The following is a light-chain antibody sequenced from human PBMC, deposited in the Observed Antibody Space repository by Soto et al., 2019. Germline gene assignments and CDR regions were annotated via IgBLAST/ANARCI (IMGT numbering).Light chain of an antibody. CDR3: QQRSNR. CDR1: QSVSRS. V-gene: IGKV3-11*01. CDR2: DAS. Sequence: EIVLTQSPATLSLSPGDRAVLSCRASQSVSRSLTWYQHKPGQAPRLLIYDASTRATGIPRRFSGSGSGTDFTLTISSLEPEDFVVYYCQQRSNRFGGGTKVEIK. J-gene: IGKJ4*01.